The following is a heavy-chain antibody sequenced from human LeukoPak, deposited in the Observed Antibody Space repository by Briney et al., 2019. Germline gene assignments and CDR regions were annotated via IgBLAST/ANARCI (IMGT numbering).Heavy chain of an antibody. J-gene: IGHJ4*02. CDR2: VYYSGST. V-gene: IGHV4-59*08. Sequence: PSETLSLTCTVSSASISSYYWSWIRQPPGKGLEWIGYVYYSGSTNYNPSLKSRVSISVDTSKNQFSLNLSSVTAADTAVYYCARGADSSGYYSIFYFDYWGQGTLATVSS. CDR3: ARGADSSGYYSIFYFDY. CDR1: SASISSYY. D-gene: IGHD3-22*01.